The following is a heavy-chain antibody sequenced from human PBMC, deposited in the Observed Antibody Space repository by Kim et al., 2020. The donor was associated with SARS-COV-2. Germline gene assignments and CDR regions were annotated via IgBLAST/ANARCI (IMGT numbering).Heavy chain of an antibody. CDR3: ARRPIGDRITIFGVVIISDAFDI. Sequence: SETLSLTCTVSGGSISSSSYYWGWIRQPPGKGLEWIGSIYYSGSTYYNPSLKSRVTISVDTSKNQFSLKLSSVTAADTAVYYCARRPIGDRITIFGVVIISDAFDIWGQGTMVTVSS. J-gene: IGHJ3*02. V-gene: IGHV4-39*01. CDR2: IYYSGST. CDR1: GGSISSSSYY. D-gene: IGHD3-3*01.